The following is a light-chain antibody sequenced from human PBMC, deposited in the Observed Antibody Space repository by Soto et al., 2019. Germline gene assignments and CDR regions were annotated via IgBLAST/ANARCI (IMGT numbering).Light chain of an antibody. Sequence: DIQMTQSPSTLPASVGDRFTITCRANQSISSWLAWYQQKPGKAPKLLIHSACRFERGVASRFSGSGSCTDFNHTITSLQPVYCVTYYCQHYNSYSPYTFGPGSRV. CDR1: QSISSW. CDR3: QHYNSYSPYT. J-gene: IGKJ3*01. V-gene: IGKV1-5*01. CDR2: SAC.